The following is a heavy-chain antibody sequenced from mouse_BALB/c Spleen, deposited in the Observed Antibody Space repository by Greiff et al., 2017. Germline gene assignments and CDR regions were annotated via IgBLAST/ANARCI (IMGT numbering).Heavy chain of an antibody. CDR1: GFTFSSYA. CDR3: ARGKDYFDY. Sequence: EVKLMESGGGLVKPGGSLKLSCAASGFTFSSYAMSWVRQSPEKRLEWVAEISSGGSYTYYPDTVTGRFTISRDNAKNTLYLEMSSLRSEDTAMYYCARGKDYFDYWGQGTTLTVSS. J-gene: IGHJ2*01. V-gene: IGHV5-9-4*01. CDR2: ISSGGSYT.